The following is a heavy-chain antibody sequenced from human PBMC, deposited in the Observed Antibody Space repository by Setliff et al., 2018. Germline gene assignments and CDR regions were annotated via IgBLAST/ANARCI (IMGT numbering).Heavy chain of an antibody. CDR2: VNSDGSST. D-gene: IGHD3-16*01. J-gene: IGHJ2*01. CDR3: ATGGGQYCDR. CDR1: GFTFVNYW. V-gene: IGHV3-74*01. Sequence: GGSLRLSCAASGFTFVNYWMHWVRQAPGKGLVWVSRVNSDGSSTIYADSVKGRFTISRDNAENTLYLQMNSLRPDDTALYYCATGGGQYCDRWGRGTLVTVSS.